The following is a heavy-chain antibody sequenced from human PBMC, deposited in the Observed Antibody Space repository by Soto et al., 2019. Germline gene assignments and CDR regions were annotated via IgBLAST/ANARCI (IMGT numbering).Heavy chain of an antibody. Sequence: GSLRLSCEASGFVFSTYSMNWVRQAPGKGLEWISYISSTSGTIYYADSVKGRFTIFRDNAKNSLFLQMNGLRDDDTAVYYCANQKIRFSVAGTLYGLGVWGQGTTVTVSS. J-gene: IGHJ6*02. CDR1: GFVFSTYS. D-gene: IGHD6-19*01. CDR2: ISSTSGTI. CDR3: ANQKIRFSVAGTLYGLGV. V-gene: IGHV3-48*02.